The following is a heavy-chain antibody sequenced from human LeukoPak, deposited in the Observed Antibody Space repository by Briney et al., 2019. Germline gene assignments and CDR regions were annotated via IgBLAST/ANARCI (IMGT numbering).Heavy chain of an antibody. CDR1: GGTFSSYA. V-gene: IGHV1-69*06. CDR3: ARCSPGDSSNFYAVLQY. CDR2: IIPVFGTT. J-gene: IGHJ4*02. D-gene: IGHD3-22*01. Sequence: SVKVSCKASGGTFSSYAVSWVRLTPGQGLEWLGGIIPVFGTTTYAQKFQAKVTMTADKSTNTAYSEISSLTSDDTAVYYCARCSPGDSSNFYAVLQYWGQGTQVTVST.